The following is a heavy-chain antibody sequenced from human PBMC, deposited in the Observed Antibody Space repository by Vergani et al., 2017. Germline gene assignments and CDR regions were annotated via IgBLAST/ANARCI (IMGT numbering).Heavy chain of an antibody. D-gene: IGHD2-21*02. CDR1: GYTFTSYY. J-gene: IGHJ4*02. CDR2: INPSCGST. V-gene: IGHV1-46*01. Sequence: QVQLVQSGAEVKKPGASVKVSCKASGYTFTSYYMHWVRQAPGQGLELMGIINPSCGSTSYAQKFQGRVTMTRDTSTSTGYMELSSLRSEDTAVYYGARDSGDHYFDYWGQGTLVTVSS. CDR3: ARDSGDHYFDY.